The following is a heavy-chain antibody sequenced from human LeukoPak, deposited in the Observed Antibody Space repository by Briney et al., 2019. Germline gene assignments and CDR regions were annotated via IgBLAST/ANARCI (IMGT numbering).Heavy chain of an antibody. CDR2: INAGNGNT. Sequence: GASVKVSCKASGYTFTNYAIHWVRQAPGQRLEWMGWINAGNGNTKYSQEFQGRVTMTRNTSISTAYMELSSLRSEDTAVYYCASDGLWDDAFDIWGQGTMVTVSS. J-gene: IGHJ3*02. V-gene: IGHV1-3*03. CDR1: GYTFTNYA. CDR3: ASDGLWDDAFDI. D-gene: IGHD1-26*01.